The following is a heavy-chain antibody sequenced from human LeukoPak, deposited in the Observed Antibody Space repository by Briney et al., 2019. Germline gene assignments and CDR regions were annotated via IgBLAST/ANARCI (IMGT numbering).Heavy chain of an antibody. CDR3: ARGTYHTGYHY. CDR2: IYYSGST. D-gene: IGHD5-12*01. Sequence: SETLSLTCTVAGGSISSHYWSWTRPPPGNGLDWIGYIYYSGSTNYNPSLKSRVTISVDTSKNQFSLKLSSVTAADTAVYYCARGTYHTGYHYWGQGTLVTVSS. CDR1: GGSISSHY. J-gene: IGHJ4*02. V-gene: IGHV4-59*08.